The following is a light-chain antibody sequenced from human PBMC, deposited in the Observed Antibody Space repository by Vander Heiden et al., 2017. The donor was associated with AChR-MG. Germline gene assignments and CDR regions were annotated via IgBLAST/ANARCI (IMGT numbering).Light chain of an antibody. Sequence: DIVMTQSPVTVSVSPGERATLSWRASQSVSNNLAWYQQKPGLAPRLLIYAVSVRATGVPARFSGSGSGTDFTLTISSLQSEDFAIYYCQQYHNWLTFGGGTKVEI. CDR1: QSVSNN. J-gene: IGKJ4*01. CDR3: QQYHNWLT. V-gene: IGKV3-15*01. CDR2: AVS.